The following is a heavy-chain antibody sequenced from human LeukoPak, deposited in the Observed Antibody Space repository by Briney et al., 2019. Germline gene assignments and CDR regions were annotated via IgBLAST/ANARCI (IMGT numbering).Heavy chain of an antibody. CDR1: GYSFTSYW. V-gene: IGHV5-51*01. CDR2: IFPGDSDT. Sequence: PGESLKTSCKGSGYSFTSYWIGWVRQKPGKGLEWMGIIFPGDSDTRYSPSFQGQVTISADKSISTAYLQWSSLKASDTAMYYCARRLTYDSRAYYCLDYWGQGTLVTVSS. D-gene: IGHD3-22*01. J-gene: IGHJ4*02. CDR3: ARRLTYDSRAYYCLDY.